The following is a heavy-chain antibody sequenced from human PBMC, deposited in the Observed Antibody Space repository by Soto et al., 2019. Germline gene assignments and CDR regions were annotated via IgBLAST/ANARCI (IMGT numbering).Heavy chain of an antibody. CDR1: GFTFSSYG. CDR2: ISYDGSNK. D-gene: IGHD1-7*01. V-gene: IGHV3-30*18. Sequence: HPGGSLRLSCAASGFTFSSYGMHWVRQAPGKGLEWVAVISYDGSNKYYADSVKGRFTISRDNSKNTLYLQMNSLRAEDTAVYYCAKDGRSITGTEFEANGMDVWGQGTTVTVSS. J-gene: IGHJ6*02. CDR3: AKDGRSITGTEFEANGMDV.